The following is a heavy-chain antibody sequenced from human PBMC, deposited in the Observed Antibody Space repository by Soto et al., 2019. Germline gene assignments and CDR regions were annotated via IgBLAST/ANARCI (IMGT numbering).Heavy chain of an antibody. D-gene: IGHD3-10*01. CDR1: GFTFGDYA. J-gene: IGHJ3*02. Sequence: GGSLRLSCTASGFTFGDYAMSWFRQAPGKGLEWVGFIRSKAYGGTTEYAASVKGRFTISRDDSKSIAYLQMNSLKTEDTAVYYCTRDAVITMVRGVIITRTAFDIWGQGTMVTVSS. CDR3: TRDAVITMVRGVIITRTAFDI. CDR2: IRSKAYGGTT. V-gene: IGHV3-49*03.